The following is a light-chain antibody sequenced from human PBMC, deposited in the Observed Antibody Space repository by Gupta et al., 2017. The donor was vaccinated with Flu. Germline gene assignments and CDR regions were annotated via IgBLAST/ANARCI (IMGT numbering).Light chain of an antibody. CDR2: NTN. CDR1: SGSVDADNY. J-gene: IGLJ3*02. CDR3: VLYKSTGIWV. Sequence: IKLTCGSSSGSVDADNYHGWHQQTPGQAQRQIMYNTNRRSAEVPVRFSGSISGGKGALTIAGAHADDESVYYCVLYKSTGIWVFGGGTKLTVL. V-gene: IGLV8-61*01.